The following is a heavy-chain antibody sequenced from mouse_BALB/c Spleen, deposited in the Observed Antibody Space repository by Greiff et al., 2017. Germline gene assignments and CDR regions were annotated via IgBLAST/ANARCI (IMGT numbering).Heavy chain of an antibody. CDR2: ISYDGSN. Sequence: EVKLVESGPGLVKPSQSLSLTCSVTGYSITSGYYWNWIRQFPGNKLEWMGYISYDGSNNYNPSLKNRISITRDTSKNQFFLKLNSVTTEDTATYYCARGGYSSGYVRYFDYWGQGTTLTVSS. V-gene: IGHV3-6*02. CDR1: GYSITSGYY. D-gene: IGHD3-1*01. J-gene: IGHJ2*01. CDR3: ARGGYSSGYVRYFDY.